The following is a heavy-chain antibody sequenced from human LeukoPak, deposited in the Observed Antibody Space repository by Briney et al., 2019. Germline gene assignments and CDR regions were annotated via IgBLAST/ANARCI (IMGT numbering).Heavy chain of an antibody. D-gene: IGHD6-13*01. CDR3: ASSIAATSRKLGGFDY. CDR1: GFTFSNYG. J-gene: IGHJ4*02. V-gene: IGHV3-23*01. Sequence: PGGSLRLSCAGSGFTFSNYGMYWVRQAPGKGPEWVAVISGSGGSRYYADPVKGRFTISRDNSKNTLYLQMNSLRAEDTAVYYCASSIAATSRKLGGFDYWGQGTLVTVSS. CDR2: ISGSGGSR.